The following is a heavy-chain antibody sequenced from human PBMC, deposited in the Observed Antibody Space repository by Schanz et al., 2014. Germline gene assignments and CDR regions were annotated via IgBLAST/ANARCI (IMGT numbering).Heavy chain of an antibody. CDR2: IASGGSHT. Sequence: LVESGGGVVQPGRSLRLSCAASGITFSDYAMSWVRQAPGKGLEWVSTIASGGSHTFYADSVTGRFTISGDNSKNTLHLQMNSLRVEDTAVYYCTRDRGALINHNDALDLWGQGTMVSVSS. J-gene: IGHJ3*01. D-gene: IGHD3-16*01. V-gene: IGHV3-23*04. CDR1: GITFSDYA. CDR3: TRDRGALINHNDALDL.